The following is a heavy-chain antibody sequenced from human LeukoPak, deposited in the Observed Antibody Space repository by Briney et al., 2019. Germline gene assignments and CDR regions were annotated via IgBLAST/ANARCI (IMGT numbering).Heavy chain of an antibody. V-gene: IGHV3-7*01. CDR2: IKQDGSEK. CDR3: ARVNNTVVTPPYFDY. J-gene: IGHJ4*02. CDR1: GFTFSSYW. Sequence: GGSLTLSCAASGFTFSSYWMSWVRQAPGKGLEWVANIKQDGSEKYYVDSVKGRFTISRDNAKNSLYLQMNSLRAEDTAVYYCARVNNTVVTPPYFDYWGQGTLVTVSS. D-gene: IGHD4-23*01.